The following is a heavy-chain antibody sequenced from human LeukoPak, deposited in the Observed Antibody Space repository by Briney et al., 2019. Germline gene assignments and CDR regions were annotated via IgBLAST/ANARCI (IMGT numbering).Heavy chain of an antibody. CDR3: ASSEMATTY. CDR1: GGSFSGYY. CDR2: INHSGST. D-gene: IGHD5-24*01. J-gene: IGHJ4*02. V-gene: IGHV4-34*01. Sequence: SETLSLTCAVYGGSFSGYYWSWIRQPPGKGLEWIGEINHSGSTNYNPSLRSRVTISVDTSKNQFSLKLSSVTAADTAVYYCASSEMATTYWGQGTLVTVSS.